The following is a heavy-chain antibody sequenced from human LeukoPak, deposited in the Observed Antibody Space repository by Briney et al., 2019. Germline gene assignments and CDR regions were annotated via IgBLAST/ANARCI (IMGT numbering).Heavy chain of an antibody. J-gene: IGHJ4*02. Sequence: GGSLRLSCAASGFAVSSYAMTWVRQAPGKGLEWVSAIGYSAGDTYYADSVKGRFTISRDNSMNTLYLQMSSLRADDTALYYCAKDDDGHHHGVDHWGQGTLVTVSS. CDR1: GFAVSSYA. D-gene: IGHD4-17*01. V-gene: IGHV3-23*01. CDR3: AKDDDGHHHGVDH. CDR2: IGYSAGDT.